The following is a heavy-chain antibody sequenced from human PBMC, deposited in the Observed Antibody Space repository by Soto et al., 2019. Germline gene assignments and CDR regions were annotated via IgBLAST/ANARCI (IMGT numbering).Heavy chain of an antibody. V-gene: IGHV4-31*03. CDR2: IYYSGST. CDR1: GGSISSGGYY. D-gene: IGHD2-15*01. J-gene: IGHJ4*02. Sequence: SETLSLTCSVSGGSISSGGYYWSWIRQHPGKGLEWIGHIYYSGSTYYNPSLKSRVTISVDTSKNHFSLKLSSVTAADTAVYYCARERSDCSGGSCYSKAFDYWGQGTLVTVSS. CDR3: ARERSDCSGGSCYSKAFDY.